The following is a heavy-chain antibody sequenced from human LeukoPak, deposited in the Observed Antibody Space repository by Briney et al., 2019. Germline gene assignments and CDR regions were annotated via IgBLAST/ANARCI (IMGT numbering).Heavy chain of an antibody. CDR1: GGSISSYY. V-gene: IGHV4-59*08. Sequence: SETLSLTCTVSGGSISSYYWSWIRQPPGKGLEWIGYIYYSGSTNYNPSLKSRVTISVDTSKNQFSLKLSSVTAADTAVYYCARGSRPSHFDYWGQGTLVTVSS. CDR3: ARGSRPSHFDY. CDR2: IYYSGST. D-gene: IGHD2/OR15-2a*01. J-gene: IGHJ4*02.